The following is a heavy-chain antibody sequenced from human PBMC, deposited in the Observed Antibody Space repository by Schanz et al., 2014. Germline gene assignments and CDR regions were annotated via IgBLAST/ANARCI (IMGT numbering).Heavy chain of an antibody. CDR3: VSQTGSPNY. CDR2: ISSRSSHI. V-gene: IGHV3-21*02. Sequence: EVQLVESGGGLVKPGGSLRLSCGVSGFTASSHSMNWVRQAPGKGLEWVSSISSRSSHIYYADSVKGRFTVSRDNAKNSLYLQMTSLRVEDTAVYFCVSQTGSPNYWGQGTLVTVSS. J-gene: IGHJ4*02. D-gene: IGHD6-13*01. CDR1: GFTASSHS.